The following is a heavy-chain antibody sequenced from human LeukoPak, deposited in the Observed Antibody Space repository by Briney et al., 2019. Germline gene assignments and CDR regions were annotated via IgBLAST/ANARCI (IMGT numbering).Heavy chain of an antibody. CDR2: INPNSGGT. CDR1: GYTFTGYY. Sequence: ASVKASCKASGYTFTGYYMHWVRQAPGQGLEWMGWINPNSGGTNYAQKFQGRVTMTRDTSISTAYMELSRLRSDDTAVYYCARVRSRYCSGGSCYAPLPYWGQGTLVTVSS. J-gene: IGHJ4*02. V-gene: IGHV1-2*02. CDR3: ARVRSRYCSGGSCYAPLPY. D-gene: IGHD2-15*01.